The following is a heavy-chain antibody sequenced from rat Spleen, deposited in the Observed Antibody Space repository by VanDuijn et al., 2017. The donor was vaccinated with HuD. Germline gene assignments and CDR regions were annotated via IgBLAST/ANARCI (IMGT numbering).Heavy chain of an antibody. CDR1: GFTFSDYF. D-gene: IGHD1-11*01. V-gene: IGHV5-25*01. J-gene: IGHJ3*01. CDR2: MSTGGGYT. Sequence: EVHLVESGGGLVQPGRPLKLSCAASGFTFSDYFMAWVRLPPKKGLEWVASMSTGGGYTYYGDSVKGRFTISRDNAKNTLDLQMDSLRSEDTATYYCAPRDGGSVTHWGQGTLVTVSS. CDR3: APRDGGSVTH.